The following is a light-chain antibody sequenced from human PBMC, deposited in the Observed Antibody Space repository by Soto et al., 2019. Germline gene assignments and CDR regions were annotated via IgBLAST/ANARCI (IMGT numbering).Light chain of an antibody. CDR3: SSYTSSSTPYV. J-gene: IGLJ1*01. CDR2: EVS. Sequence: ALTQPASVSGSPGQSITISCTGTSSDVGGYTYVSWYQQHPGNAPELMIYEVSNRPSGVSNRFSGSKSGNTASLTISGLQAEDEADYYCSSYTSSSTPYVFGTGTKVTVL. V-gene: IGLV2-14*01. CDR1: SSDVGGYTY.